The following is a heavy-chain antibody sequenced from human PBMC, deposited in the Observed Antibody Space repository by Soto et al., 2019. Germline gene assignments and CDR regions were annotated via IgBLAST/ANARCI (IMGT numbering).Heavy chain of an antibody. V-gene: IGHV3-30*18. CDR2: PSYDGSNK. D-gene: IGHD3-10*01. CDR3: AKEDLFHPFDY. J-gene: IGHJ4*02. Sequence: QVQLVESGGGVVQPGRSLRLSCAASGFTFSRYGMHWVRQAPGKGLEWLAFPSYDGSNKFYADSVKGRFTISRDNSENTLYLQMNGLRVEDTAMYYCAKEDLFHPFDYWGQGTLVTVSS. CDR1: GFTFSRYG.